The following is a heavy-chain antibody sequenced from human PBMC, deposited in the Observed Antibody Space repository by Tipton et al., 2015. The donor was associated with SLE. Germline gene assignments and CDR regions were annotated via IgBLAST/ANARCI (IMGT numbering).Heavy chain of an antibody. CDR3: ARPFIGGSTWFFEP. CDR2: IYHSVST. CDR1: GYSINSGYY. Sequence: TLSLTCTVSGYSINSGYYWCWIRQPPGKGLEWIGNIYHSVSTYYNPSLKSRLTISVDTSKNQLSLELHSVTAADKAVHYCARPFIGGSTWFFEPWGQGTPVAVSS. V-gene: IGHV4-38-2*02. D-gene: IGHD2-15*01. J-gene: IGHJ5*02.